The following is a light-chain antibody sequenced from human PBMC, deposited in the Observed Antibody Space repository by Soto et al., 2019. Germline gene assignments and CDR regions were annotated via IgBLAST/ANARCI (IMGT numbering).Light chain of an antibody. CDR2: EAS. CDR3: SLYTRENTYV. Sequence: QSVLTQPPSVSGSPGQSVTISCTGTSTDFVTYNRVSWYQKPPGTAPKLIVYEASNRPSGVPDRFSGSKSGNTASLTISGLKAADEADYYCSLYTRENTYVFGTGTKVTXL. V-gene: IGLV2-18*01. CDR1: STDFVTYNR. J-gene: IGLJ1*01.